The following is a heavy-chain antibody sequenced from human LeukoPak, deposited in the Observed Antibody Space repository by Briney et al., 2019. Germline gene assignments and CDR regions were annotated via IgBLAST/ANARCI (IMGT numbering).Heavy chain of an antibody. CDR3: AKDEGGYGGPFDC. CDR2: MSGSGGST. D-gene: IGHD5-12*01. V-gene: IGHV3-23*01. J-gene: IGHJ4*02. Sequence: PGGSLRLSCAASGFTFSTYAMSWVRQAPRKGLEWVSTMSGSGGSTNYADSVKGRFTISRDNSKNMLYLQMNSLRAEDTAVYYCAKDEGGYGGPFDCWGQGTLVTVSS. CDR1: GFTFSTYA.